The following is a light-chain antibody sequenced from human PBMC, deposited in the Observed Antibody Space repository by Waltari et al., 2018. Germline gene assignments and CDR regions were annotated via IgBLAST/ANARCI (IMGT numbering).Light chain of an antibody. V-gene: IGKV1-39*01. CDR1: QSINKY. Sequence: DIQMTKSPSSLSASVGDRVTITCRASQSINKYLNWDQHKPGKAPKLLIYGASSLYSGVPSRFSGSGSGTDFTLTINNLQVEDFATYYCQQSYSTPQSAFGQGTRLEIK. CDR2: GAS. J-gene: IGKJ5*01. CDR3: QQSYSTPQSA.